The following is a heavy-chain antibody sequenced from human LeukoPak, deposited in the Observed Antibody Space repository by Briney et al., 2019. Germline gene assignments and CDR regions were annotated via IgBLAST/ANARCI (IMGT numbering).Heavy chain of an antibody. Sequence: GASVKVSCKASGYTFTSFGISWVRQAPGQGLEWMGIINPSGGSTSYAQKFQGRVTMTRDTSISTAYMELSRLRSDDTAVYYCARGSWSYYFDYWGQGTLVTVSS. CDR3: ARGSWSYYFDY. CDR1: GYTFTSFG. CDR2: INPSGGST. J-gene: IGHJ4*02. V-gene: IGHV1-46*01. D-gene: IGHD6-13*01.